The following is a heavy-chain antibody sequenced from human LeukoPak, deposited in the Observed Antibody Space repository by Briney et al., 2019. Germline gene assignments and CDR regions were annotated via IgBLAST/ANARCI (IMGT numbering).Heavy chain of an antibody. CDR3: ARAEVRRWLRFGDAFDI. V-gene: IGHV3-21*01. J-gene: IGHJ3*02. Sequence: GGSLRLSCTASGFTFSSSAMSWVRQAPGKGLEWVSSISSSSSYIYYADSVKGRFTISRDSAKNSVFLQMNSLRAEDTAVYYCARAEVRRWLRFGDAFDIWGQGTMVTVSS. CDR2: ISSSSSYI. CDR1: GFTFSSSA. D-gene: IGHD5-24*01.